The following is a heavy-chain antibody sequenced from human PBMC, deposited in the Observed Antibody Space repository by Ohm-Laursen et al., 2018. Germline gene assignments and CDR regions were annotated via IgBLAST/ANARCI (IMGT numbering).Heavy chain of an antibody. V-gene: IGHV4-4*07. CDR1: NAAMNSYT. J-gene: IGHJ4*01. CDR3: VGTGLLNGYDY. Sequence: SETLSLTCNVSNAAMNSYTWNWIRRPAGRGLEWIGHISDRGRANYGPSLMSWLTMSIDPSIKQFSLKLTSVTAADTAMYYCVGTGLLNGYDYWGHGTLVTVS. D-gene: IGHD3-9*01. CDR2: ISDRGRA.